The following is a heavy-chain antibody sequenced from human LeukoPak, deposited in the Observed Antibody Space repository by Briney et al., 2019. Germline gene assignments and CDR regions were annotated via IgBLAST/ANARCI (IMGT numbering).Heavy chain of an antibody. V-gene: IGHV4-61*09. Sequence: PSETLSLTCTVSGCSISSDSYYWSWLGQPDGKGLEWLGHIYTSGSTNYNPSLKSRVTISVDTSKNQFSLKLSSVTAADTAVYYCARRLKYCSGGSCYARVTNWFDPWGQGTLVTVSS. D-gene: IGHD2-15*01. CDR1: GCSISSDSYY. CDR2: IYTSGST. J-gene: IGHJ5*02. CDR3: ARRLKYCSGGSCYARVTNWFDP.